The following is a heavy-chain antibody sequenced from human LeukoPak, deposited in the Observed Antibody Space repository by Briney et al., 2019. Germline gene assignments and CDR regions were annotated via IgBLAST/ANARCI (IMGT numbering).Heavy chain of an antibody. CDR1: GYSFTSYW. Sequence: GESLKISCKRSGYSFTSYWISWVRQMPGKGLEWMGRIDPSDSYTNYSPSFQGHVTISADKSISAAYLQWSSLKASDTAMYYCARKLRYYYDTSGLGHHYGMDVWGQGTTVTVSS. J-gene: IGHJ6*02. CDR3: ARKLRYYYDTSGLGHHYGMDV. D-gene: IGHD3-22*01. V-gene: IGHV5-10-1*01. CDR2: IDPSDSYT.